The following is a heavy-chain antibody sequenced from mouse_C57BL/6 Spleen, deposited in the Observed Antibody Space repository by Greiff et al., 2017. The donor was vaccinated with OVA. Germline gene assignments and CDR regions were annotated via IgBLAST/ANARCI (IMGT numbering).Heavy chain of an antibody. J-gene: IGHJ1*03. V-gene: IGHV1-80*01. CDR2: IYPGDGDT. D-gene: IGHD2-1*01. Sequence: QVQLQQSGAELVKPGASVKISCKASGYAFSSYWMNWVKQRPGKGLEWIGQIYPGDGDTNYNGKFKGKATLTADKSSSTAYMQLSSLTSEDSAVYFCARLGGNYPYWYFDVWGTGTTVTVSS. CDR3: ARLGGNYPYWYFDV. CDR1: GYAFSSYW.